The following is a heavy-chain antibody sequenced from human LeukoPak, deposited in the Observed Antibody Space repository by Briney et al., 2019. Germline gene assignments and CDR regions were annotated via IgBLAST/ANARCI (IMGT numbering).Heavy chain of an antibody. J-gene: IGHJ4*02. V-gene: IGHV3-49*04. D-gene: IGHD1-26*01. CDR3: TREVERGGSYWGGDY. Sequence: GGSLRLSCAASGFTFSSYEMNWVRQAPGKGLEWVGLITTKASGGTAEYAASVRGRFTISRDDSKTIAYLQLNSLKSEDTAVYFCTREVERGGSYWGGDYWGQGTLVTVSS. CDR1: GFTFSSYE. CDR2: ITTKASGGTA.